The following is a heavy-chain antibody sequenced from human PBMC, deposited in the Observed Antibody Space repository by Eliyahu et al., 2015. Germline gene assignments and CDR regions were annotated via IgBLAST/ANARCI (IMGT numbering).Heavy chain of an antibody. CDR1: GGSIXSXXSY. Sequence: QLQLQESGPGLVKPSETLSLTCTXSGGSIXSXXSYWGWIRQPPGKGXEWIGSIYFXGSTYYNPSLKSRVTISVDTSKNQFSLKLSSVTAADTAVYYCADYYDSSGYYWGYWGQGTLVTVSS. D-gene: IGHD3-22*01. CDR3: ADYYDSSGYYWGY. J-gene: IGHJ4*02. V-gene: IGHV4-39*01. CDR2: IYFXGST.